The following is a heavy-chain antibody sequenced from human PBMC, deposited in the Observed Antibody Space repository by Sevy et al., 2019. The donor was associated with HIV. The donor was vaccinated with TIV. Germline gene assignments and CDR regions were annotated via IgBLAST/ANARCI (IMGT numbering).Heavy chain of an antibody. CDR2: ISYDGSNK. D-gene: IGHD6-13*01. CDR1: GFTFSSYG. CDR3: ARGIAVYNWFDT. J-gene: IGHJ5*02. Sequence: GGSLRLSCAASGFTFSSYGMHWVRQAPGKGLEWVAVISYDGSNKYYADSVKGRFTISRDNSKNTLYLQMNSLRAEDTAVYYCARGIAVYNWFDTWGQGTLVTVSS. V-gene: IGHV3-30*03.